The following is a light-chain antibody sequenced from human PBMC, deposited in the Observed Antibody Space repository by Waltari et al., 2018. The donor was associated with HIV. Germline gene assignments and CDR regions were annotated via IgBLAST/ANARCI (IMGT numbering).Light chain of an antibody. Sequence: SVLTQPPSASGTPGQRVTISCSGPSSNIGSNYVYWYQQLPGTTPTLLVYRNDQRPSEVPDRFSGSKSGTSASLAISGLRSEDEADYYCAAWDDMLSGPVFGGGTKLTVL. CDR1: SSNIGSNY. CDR3: AAWDDMLSGPV. V-gene: IGLV1-47*01. CDR2: RND. J-gene: IGLJ2*01.